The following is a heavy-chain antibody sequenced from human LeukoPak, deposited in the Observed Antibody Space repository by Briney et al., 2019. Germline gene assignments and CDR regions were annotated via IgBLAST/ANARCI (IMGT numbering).Heavy chain of an antibody. CDR2: VIPILGIA. CDR1: GGTFSSYA. Sequence: ASVKVSCKASGGTFSSYAISWVRQAPGQGLEWMGRVIPILGIAHYAQKFQGRVTITADKSTSTAYMELSSLRSEDTAVYYCARETCSGGSCYSGKFNWFDPWGQGTLVTVSS. D-gene: IGHD2-15*01. V-gene: IGHV1-69*04. J-gene: IGHJ5*02. CDR3: ARETCSGGSCYSGKFNWFDP.